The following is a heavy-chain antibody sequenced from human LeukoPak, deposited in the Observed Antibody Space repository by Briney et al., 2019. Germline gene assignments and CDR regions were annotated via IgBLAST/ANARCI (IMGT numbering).Heavy chain of an antibody. CDR2: IYYSGST. J-gene: IGHJ4*02. CDR1: GGSISSGDYY. D-gene: IGHD4-23*01. CDR3: ARVPDYGGIDY. V-gene: IGHV4-30-4*01. Sequence: SETLSLTCTVSGGSISSGDYYRSWIRQPPGKGLEWIGYIYYSGSTYYNPSLKSRVTISVDTSKNQFSLKLSSVTAADAAVYYCARVPDYGGIDYWGQGTLVTVSS.